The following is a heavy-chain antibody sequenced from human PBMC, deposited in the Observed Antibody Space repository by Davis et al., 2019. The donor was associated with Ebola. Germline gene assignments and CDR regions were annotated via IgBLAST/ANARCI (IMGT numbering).Heavy chain of an antibody. J-gene: IGHJ6*02. D-gene: IGHD5-12*01. CDR3: ARHSGYDFSELERKTNYYYYGMDV. CDR1: GGSISRSTYY. Sequence: MPSETLSLTCIVSGGSISRSTYYWGWIRQPPGKGLEWIGSLYYTGSAFFNPSLKSRVTISLDTSKNQFSLKLSSVTASDTAMYYCARHSGYDFSELERKTNYYYYGMDVWGQGTTVTVSS. V-gene: IGHV4-39*01. CDR2: LYYTGSA.